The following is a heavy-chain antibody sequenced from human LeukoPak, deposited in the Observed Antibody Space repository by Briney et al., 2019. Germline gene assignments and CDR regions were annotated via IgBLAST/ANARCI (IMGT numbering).Heavy chain of an antibody. Sequence: PGGSLRLSCAASKLTFSNYDMHGVGQATGKGLEWGSSIGTAGDPYYAGSLKGRFTISRQNPKNSFYLQMNSLRPGHTAVYHCPTGGRLAGNAFHIWRQGTRDSVSS. D-gene: IGHD3-10*01. CDR1: KLTFSNYD. CDR2: IGTAGDP. CDR3: PTGGRLAGNAFHI. J-gene: IGHJ3*02. V-gene: IGHV3-13*05.